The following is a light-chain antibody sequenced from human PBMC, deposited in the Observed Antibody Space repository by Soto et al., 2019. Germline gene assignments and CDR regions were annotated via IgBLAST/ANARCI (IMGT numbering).Light chain of an antibody. Sequence: DIEMTQSPSTVSASVGDRVTITCRASQSIRMWLAWYQQKPGKAPKLLIYRASSLESGVPSRFSGSGSGTEFTLTISSLQPDDFATYYCQQYNNYWTFGQGTKVEIK. CDR1: QSIRMW. CDR2: RAS. CDR3: QQYNNYWT. J-gene: IGKJ1*01. V-gene: IGKV1-5*03.